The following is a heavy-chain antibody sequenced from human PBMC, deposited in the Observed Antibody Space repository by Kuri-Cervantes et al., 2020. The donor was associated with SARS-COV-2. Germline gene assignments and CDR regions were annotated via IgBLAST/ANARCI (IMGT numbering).Heavy chain of an antibody. V-gene: IGHV3-30*18. CDR2: ISYDGSNK. CDR3: AKDLCGGDCPPLDY. Sequence: LSLTCAASGFTFSSYGMHWVRQALGKGLEWVAVISYDGSNKYYADSVKGRFTISRDNSKNTLYLQMNSLRAEDTAVYYCAKDLCGGDCPPLDYWGQGTLVTVSS. CDR1: GFTFSSYG. D-gene: IGHD2-21*01. J-gene: IGHJ4*02.